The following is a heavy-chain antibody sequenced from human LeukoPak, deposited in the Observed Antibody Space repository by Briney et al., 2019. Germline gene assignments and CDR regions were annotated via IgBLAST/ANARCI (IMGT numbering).Heavy chain of an antibody. CDR3: ARDGHSSSWTGNWFDP. Sequence: GGTLRLSCAASGFTFSSHWMSWVRRPPGKRLEWVANIKQDGSEKYYVDSVRGRFTISRDNAKNSLYLQMNSLRAEDTAVYYCARDGHSSSWTGNWFDPWGQGTLVTVSS. CDR2: IKQDGSEK. CDR1: GFTFSSHW. V-gene: IGHV3-7*01. D-gene: IGHD6-13*01. J-gene: IGHJ5*02.